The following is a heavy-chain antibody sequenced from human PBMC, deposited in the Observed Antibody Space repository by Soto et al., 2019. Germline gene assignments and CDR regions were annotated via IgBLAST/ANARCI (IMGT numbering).Heavy chain of an antibody. Sequence: QVQLQESGPGLVKPSQTLSLTCTVSGGSISSGGYYWSWIRQHPGKGLEWIGSIYYSGSTYYNPSLKSRVTISVDTSKNQFSLKLSSVTAADTAVYYCAREPFKYVPAAISWFDPWGQGTLVTVSS. V-gene: IGHV4-31*03. J-gene: IGHJ5*02. CDR2: IYYSGST. CDR3: AREPFKYVPAAISWFDP. D-gene: IGHD2-2*01. CDR1: GGSISSGGYY.